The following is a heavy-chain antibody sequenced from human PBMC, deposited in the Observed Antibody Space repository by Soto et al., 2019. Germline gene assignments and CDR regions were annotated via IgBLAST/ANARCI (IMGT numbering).Heavy chain of an antibody. Sequence: EVQLVESGGGLVQPGGSLRLSCAASGFTFSSYEMNWVRQAPGKGLEWVSYISSSGSTIYYADSVKGRFTISRDNAKNSLYLQMNSLRAEDTAVYYCARAPVDYYGSGWYFDLWGRGTLVTVSS. CDR1: GFTFSSYE. CDR3: ARAPVDYYGSGWYFDL. CDR2: ISSSGSTI. J-gene: IGHJ2*01. V-gene: IGHV3-48*03. D-gene: IGHD3-10*01.